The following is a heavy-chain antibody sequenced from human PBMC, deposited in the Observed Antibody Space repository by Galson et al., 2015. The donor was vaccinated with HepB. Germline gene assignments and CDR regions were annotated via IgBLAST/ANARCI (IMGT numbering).Heavy chain of an antibody. D-gene: IGHD3-3*01. CDR1: GFTFSSHA. CDR2: TSGSGDTT. Sequence: SLRLSCAASGFTFSSHAMSWVRQAPGKGLERVSGTSGSGDTTYYAGSVEGRFTISRDNSKNTLYMQINSLTAEDTAVYYCAKRISITFFGPGKNYMDVRGKGTTVTVSS. J-gene: IGHJ6*03. CDR3: AKRISITFFGPGKNYMDV. V-gene: IGHV3-23*01.